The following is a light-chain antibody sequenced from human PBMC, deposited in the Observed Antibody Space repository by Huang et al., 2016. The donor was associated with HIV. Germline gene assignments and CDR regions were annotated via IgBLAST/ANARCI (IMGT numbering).Light chain of an antibody. J-gene: IGKJ1*01. CDR1: QVINSA. CDR3: QQYDSYPWT. Sequence: IQLTQSPSSLSASVGDRVVITCRAGQVINSALAWYQQKPGKPPRLLIYGASGLEGGVPGRFSGSKSGTDFTLTINNLQPDDFATYFCQQYDSYPWTFGQGTKV. V-gene: IGKV1-13*02. CDR2: GAS.